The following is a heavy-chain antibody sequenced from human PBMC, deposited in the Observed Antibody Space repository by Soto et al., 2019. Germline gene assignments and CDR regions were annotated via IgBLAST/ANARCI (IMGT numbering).Heavy chain of an antibody. Sequence: GGSLRLSCEASGFTLSSYGMHWVRQAPGKGLEWVAVIWSDGSKKYYADSVKGRFTIFRDTSKNTLYLEMYSLRAEDTAVYYCARDFFPFCGGGRFSLKYWGKGPLVPV. CDR2: IWSDGSKK. D-gene: IGHD2-15*01. J-gene: IGHJ4*02. CDR1: GFTLSSYG. CDR3: ARDFFPFCGGGRFSLKY. V-gene: IGHV3-33*01.